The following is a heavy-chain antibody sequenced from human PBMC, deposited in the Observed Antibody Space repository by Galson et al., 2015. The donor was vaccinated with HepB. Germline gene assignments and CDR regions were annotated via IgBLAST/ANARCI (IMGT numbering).Heavy chain of an antibody. CDR3: ATVGYSSSWSPFDY. CDR2: FDPEDGET. CDR1: GYTLTELS. J-gene: IGHJ4*02. V-gene: IGHV1-24*01. Sequence: SVKVSCKVSGYTLTELSMHWVRQAPGKGLEWMGGFDPEDGETIYAQKFQGRVTMTEDTSTDTAYMELSSLRSEDTAVYYCATVGYSSSWSPFDYWGQGTLVTVSS. D-gene: IGHD6-13*01.